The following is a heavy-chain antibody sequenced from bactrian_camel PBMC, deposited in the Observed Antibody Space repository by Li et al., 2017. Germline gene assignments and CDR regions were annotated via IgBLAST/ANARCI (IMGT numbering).Heavy chain of an antibody. CDR1: GVTYSRFC. CDR2: VESDGTLT. CDR3: AAEIQSSGLCRVWLLGDFGY. D-gene: IGHD2*01. V-gene: IGHV3S6*01. J-gene: IGHJ6*01. Sequence: VQLVESGGGLVQPGGSLRLSCAASGVTYSRFCMGWFRQAPGKEREGVAAVESDGTLTYADSVKGRFAISKDNANNTLYLQMTSLKPEDTAMYYCAAEIQSSGLCRVWLLGDFGYRGRGTQVTVS.